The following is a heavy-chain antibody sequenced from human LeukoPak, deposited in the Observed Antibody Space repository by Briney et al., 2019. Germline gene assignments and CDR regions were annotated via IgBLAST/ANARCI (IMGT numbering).Heavy chain of an antibody. CDR1: GGSISSSSYY. D-gene: IGHD3-9*01. CDR3: AREATHDDRGFDY. J-gene: IGHJ4*02. V-gene: IGHV4-39*02. Sequence: SETLSLTCTVSGGSISSSSYYWDWIRQPPGQGLEWIGSIYYSGSSYYKPSLKSRATISVDTSKNQFSLKLSSVTAADTAVYYCAREATHDDRGFDYWGQGTLVTVSS. CDR2: IYYSGSS.